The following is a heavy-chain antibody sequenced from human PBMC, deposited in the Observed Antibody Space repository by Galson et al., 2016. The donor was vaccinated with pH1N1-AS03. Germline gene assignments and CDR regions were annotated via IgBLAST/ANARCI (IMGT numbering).Heavy chain of an antibody. Sequence: SLRLSCAASRFTFSSYSMNWVRQAPGKGLEWVASISISGSYVYYADSVKGRFTISRDNAKNSLYLHMNSLSAEDTAVYYCAKRDTDGYKIDYWGQGTLVTVAS. CDR2: ISISGSYV. J-gene: IGHJ4*02. CDR3: AKRDTDGYKIDY. CDR1: RFTFSSYS. D-gene: IGHD5-24*01. V-gene: IGHV3-21*01.